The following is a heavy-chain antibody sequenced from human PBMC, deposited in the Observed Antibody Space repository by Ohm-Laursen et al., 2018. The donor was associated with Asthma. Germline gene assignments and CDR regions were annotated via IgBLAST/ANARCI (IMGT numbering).Heavy chain of an antibody. J-gene: IGHJ4*02. V-gene: IGHV3-30-3*01. Sequence: SLRLSCSASGFNFNSSAMHWVRQAPGKGLEWVAVMSYDGNNKYHAASVQGRFTISRDNSKSTLLLQMSSLRPEDTAVYYCARGLGGIHRWLSYQIDKWGQGTQVTVSS. CDR1: GFNFNSSA. D-gene: IGHD5-18*01. CDR3: ARGLGGIHRWLSYQIDK. CDR2: MSYDGNNK.